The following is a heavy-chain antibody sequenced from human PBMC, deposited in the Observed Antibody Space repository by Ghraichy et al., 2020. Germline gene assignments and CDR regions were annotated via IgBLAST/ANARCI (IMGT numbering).Heavy chain of an antibody. V-gene: IGHV4-39*01. CDR2: MYYSGST. CDR3: ARHVNWGGWYFDL. D-gene: IGHD7-27*01. CDR1: GGSISSSSYY. J-gene: IGHJ2*01. Sequence: SETLSLTCTVSGGSISSSSYYWGWIRQPPGKGLEWIGSMYYSGSTYYNPSLKSRVTISVDTSKNQFSLNLSSVTAADTAVYYCARHVNWGGWYFDLWGRGTLVTVSS.